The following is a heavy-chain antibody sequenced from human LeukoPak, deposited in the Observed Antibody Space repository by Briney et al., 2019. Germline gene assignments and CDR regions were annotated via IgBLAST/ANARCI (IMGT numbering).Heavy chain of an antibody. Sequence: GASVKVSCKASGYTFTSYGISWVRQAPGQGLEWMGWISAYNGNTNYAQKLQGRVTRTTDTSTSTAYMELRSLRSDDTAVYYCARESGYCSSTSCHYYYYYYMDVWGKGTTVTVSS. V-gene: IGHV1-18*01. D-gene: IGHD2-2*01. CDR2: ISAYNGNT. J-gene: IGHJ6*03. CDR3: ARESGYCSSTSCHYYYYYYMDV. CDR1: GYTFTSYG.